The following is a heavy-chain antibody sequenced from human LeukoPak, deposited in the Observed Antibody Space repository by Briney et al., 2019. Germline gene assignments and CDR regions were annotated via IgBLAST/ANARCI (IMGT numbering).Heavy chain of an antibody. J-gene: IGHJ4*02. V-gene: IGHV3-23*01. CDR2: ISGSSGST. CDR1: GFTFSSYA. D-gene: IGHD3-9*01. CDR3: AKEGPPGLRYFDWLLLQYFDY. Sequence: GGSLRLSCAASGFTFSSYAMSWVRQAPGKGLESIPSISGSSGSTYYADSVKGRFTISRDNSKNTLYLQMHSLRAEDTAVYYCAKEGPPGLRYFDWLLLQYFDYWGQGTLVTVSS.